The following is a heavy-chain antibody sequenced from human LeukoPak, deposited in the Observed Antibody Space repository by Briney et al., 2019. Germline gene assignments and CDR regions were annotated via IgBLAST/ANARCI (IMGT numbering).Heavy chain of an antibody. Sequence: RGSLRLSCAASGFTFSSYSMNWVRQAPGKGLEWVSYSSSSSSTIYYPDSVKGRFTISRDNAKNSLYLQMNSLRAEDTAVYYCARGIGYCSSTSCYDYFDYWGQGTLVTVSS. CDR1: GFTFSSYS. D-gene: IGHD2-2*01. CDR2: SSSSSSTI. J-gene: IGHJ4*02. CDR3: ARGIGYCSSTSCYDYFDY. V-gene: IGHV3-48*01.